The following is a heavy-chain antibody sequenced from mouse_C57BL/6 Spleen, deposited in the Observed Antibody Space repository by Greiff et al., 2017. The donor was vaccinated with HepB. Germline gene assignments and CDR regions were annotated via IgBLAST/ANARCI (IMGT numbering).Heavy chain of an antibody. Sequence: VQLQQPGAELVKPGASVKLSCKASGYTFTSYWMQWVKQRPGQGLEWIGEIDPSDSYTNYNQKFKGKATLTVDTSSSTAYMQLSSLTSEDSAVYYCARKEDYGSSFCVWGTGTTVTVSS. D-gene: IGHD1-1*01. V-gene: IGHV1-50*01. J-gene: IGHJ1*03. CDR2: IDPSDSYT. CDR3: ARKEDYGSSFCV. CDR1: GYTFTSYW.